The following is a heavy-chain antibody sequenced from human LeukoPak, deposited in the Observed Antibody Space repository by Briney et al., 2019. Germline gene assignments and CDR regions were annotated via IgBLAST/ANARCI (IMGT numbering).Heavy chain of an antibody. D-gene: IGHD3-22*01. V-gene: IGHV4-59*01. CDR2: IYYSGNT. Sequence: SETLSLTCTVSGGSISFYYWSWIRQPPGKGLEWIGYIYYSGNTTYNPSLKSRVTISVDASKTQFSLKLSSVTAADTAMYYCVRSYDTSGYFHAFDIWGQGTEVTVSS. CDR3: VRSYDTSGYFHAFDI. CDR1: GGSISFYY. J-gene: IGHJ3*02.